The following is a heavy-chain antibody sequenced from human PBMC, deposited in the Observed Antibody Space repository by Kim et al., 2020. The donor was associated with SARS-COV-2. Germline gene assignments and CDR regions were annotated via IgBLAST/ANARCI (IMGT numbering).Heavy chain of an antibody. CDR1: GGSFSGYY. CDR2: INHSGST. CDR3: ARAVVFNHAFDI. V-gene: IGHV4-34*01. Sequence: SETLSLTCAVYGGSFSGYYWSWIRQPPGKGLEWIGEINHSGSTNYNPSLKSRVTISVDTSKNQFSLKLSSVTAADTAVYYCARAVVFNHAFDIWGQGTMVTVSS. J-gene: IGHJ3*02.